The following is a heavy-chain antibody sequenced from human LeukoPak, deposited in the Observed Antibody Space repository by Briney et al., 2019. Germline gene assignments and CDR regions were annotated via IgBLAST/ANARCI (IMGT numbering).Heavy chain of an antibody. CDR2: ISSSGSTI. CDR1: GFTFSSYE. CDR3: ARDITGTTSY. Sequence: GGSLRLSRAASGFTFSSYEMNWVRQAPGKGLEWVSYISSSGSTIYYADSVKGRFTISRDNAKNSLYLQMNSLRAEDTAVYYCARDITGTTSYWGQGTLVTVSS. V-gene: IGHV3-48*03. J-gene: IGHJ4*02. D-gene: IGHD1-7*01.